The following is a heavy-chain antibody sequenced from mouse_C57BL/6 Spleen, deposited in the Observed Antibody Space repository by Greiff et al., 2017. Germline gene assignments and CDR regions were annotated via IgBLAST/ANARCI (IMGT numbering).Heavy chain of an antibody. CDR2: IYPGAGDT. J-gene: IGHJ2*01. CDR3: VITTVVCTTDYFAY. V-gene: IGHV1-80*01. D-gene: IGHD1-1*01. CDR1: GYAFSSYW. Sequence: QVQLQQSGAELVKPGASVKISCKASGYAFSSYWMNWVKQRPGKGLEWIGQIYPGAGDTTYNGKFKGKAPLTADKSSSTAYMQLSSLTSEVSAVYSCVITTVVCTTDYFAYWGQGTILTVAS.